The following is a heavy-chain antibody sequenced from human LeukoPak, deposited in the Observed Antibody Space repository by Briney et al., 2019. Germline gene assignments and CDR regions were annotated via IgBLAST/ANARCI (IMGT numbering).Heavy chain of an antibody. D-gene: IGHD2-2*01. Sequence: PSETLSLTCTVSGGSISSGSYYWSWIRQPAGKGLEWIGRIYTSGSTNYNPSLKSRVTISVDTSKNQFSLKLSSVTAADTAVYYCARDCSSTSCQGTDTLQDAFDIWGQGTMVTVSS. V-gene: IGHV4-61*02. CDR1: GGSISSGSYY. J-gene: IGHJ3*02. CDR3: ARDCSSTSCQGTDTLQDAFDI. CDR2: IYTSGST.